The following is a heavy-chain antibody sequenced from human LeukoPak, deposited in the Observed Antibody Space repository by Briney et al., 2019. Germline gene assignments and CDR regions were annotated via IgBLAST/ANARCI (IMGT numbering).Heavy chain of an antibody. D-gene: IGHD3-10*01. Sequence: ASVKVSCKASGYTFTDYYMHWVRQAPGQGLEWMGWINPNSGGTNFAQNFQGRVTMTRDTSISTAYMELSRLRYDDTAVYYRARDVVQGSGTPGPIDYWGQGTLVTVSS. J-gene: IGHJ4*02. CDR2: INPNSGGT. CDR3: ARDVVQGSGTPGPIDY. CDR1: GYTFTDYY. V-gene: IGHV1-2*02.